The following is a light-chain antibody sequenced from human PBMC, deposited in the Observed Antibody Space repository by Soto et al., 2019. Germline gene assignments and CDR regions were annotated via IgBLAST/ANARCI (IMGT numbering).Light chain of an antibody. CDR2: KAS. Sequence: DIQMTQSPSTLSGSVGDRVTITCRASQTISSWLDWYQQKPGKAPKLLIYKASTLKSGVPSRFSGSGSGTEFTLTISSLQPDDFATYYCQQYNSYSPTFGQGTKVDIK. V-gene: IGKV1-5*03. CDR1: QTISSW. J-gene: IGKJ1*01. CDR3: QQYNSYSPT.